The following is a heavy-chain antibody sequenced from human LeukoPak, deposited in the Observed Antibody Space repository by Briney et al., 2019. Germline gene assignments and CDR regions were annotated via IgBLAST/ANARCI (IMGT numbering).Heavy chain of an antibody. D-gene: IGHD2-15*01. J-gene: IGHJ5*02. CDR2: IYYSGST. CDR3: ARVEDIVDTFDP. CDR1: GGSISSSSYY. Sequence: SETLSLTCTVSGGSISSSSYYWGWIRQPPGKGLEWIGSIYYSGSTYYNPSLKSRVTISVDTSKNQFSLKLSSVTAADTAVYYCARVEDIVDTFDPWGQGTLVTVSS. V-gene: IGHV4-39*07.